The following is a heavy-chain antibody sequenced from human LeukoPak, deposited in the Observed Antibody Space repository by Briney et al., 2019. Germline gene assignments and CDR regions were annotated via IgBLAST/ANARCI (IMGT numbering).Heavy chain of an antibody. CDR3: AGIPVFGVVLHQEPV. D-gene: IGHD3-3*01. V-gene: IGHV1-69*10. Sequence: SVKVSCKASGVTFSDHALNRVRQAPGQGLEWMGVFIPILDTANSTQKFQGRLTITADISTNTVYMELSSLTFDDTAVYFCAGIPVFGVVLHQEPVWGKGTTVTVSS. J-gene: IGHJ6*03. CDR1: GVTFSDHA. CDR2: FIPILDTA.